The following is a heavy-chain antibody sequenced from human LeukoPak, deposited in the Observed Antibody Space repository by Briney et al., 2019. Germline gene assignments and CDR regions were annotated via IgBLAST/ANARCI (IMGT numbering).Heavy chain of an antibody. CDR3: ARVKEASAFDI. D-gene: IGHD5-12*01. Sequence: PGGSLRLSCAASGFTFSSYSMNWVRQAPGKGLEWVSSISSSSRYRYYAASLKGRFTISRDNAKNSLYLQMNSLRAEDTAVYYCARVKEASAFDIWGQGTTVTVSS. CDR1: GFTFSSYS. J-gene: IGHJ3*02. V-gene: IGHV3-21*01. CDR2: ISSSSRYR.